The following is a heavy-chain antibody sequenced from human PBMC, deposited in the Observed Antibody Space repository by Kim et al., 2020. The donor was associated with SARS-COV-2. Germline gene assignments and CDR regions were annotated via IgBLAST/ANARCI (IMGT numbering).Heavy chain of an antibody. V-gene: IGHV4-59*01. CDR3: ARHVVGIIGVVTYMDV. J-gene: IGHJ6*03. CDR1: GGSISSYY. CDR2: IYYSGST. D-gene: IGHD3-3*01. Sequence: SQTLSLTCTVSGGSISSYYWSWIRQPPGKGLEWIGYIYYSGSTNYNPSLKSRVTISVDTSKNQFSLKLSSVTAADTAVYYCARHVVGIIGVVTYMDVWGKGTTVTVSS.